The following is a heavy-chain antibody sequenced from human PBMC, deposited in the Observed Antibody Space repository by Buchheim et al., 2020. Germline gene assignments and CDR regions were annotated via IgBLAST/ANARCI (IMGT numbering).Heavy chain of an antibody. CDR2: ISNSDGST. CDR1: GFTFSRYA. J-gene: IGHJ6*02. V-gene: IGHV3-23*01. CDR3: AKGRGNIAARPVPYYGMDV. Sequence: EVQLLESGGGLVQPGGSLRLSCAASGFTFSRYAMRRVRQAPGKGLEWVSTISNSDGSTFYAHSVKGRFTISRDNSKNTLYLQMNSLRAEDTAVYYCAKGRGNIAARPVPYYGMDVWGQGTT. D-gene: IGHD6-6*01.